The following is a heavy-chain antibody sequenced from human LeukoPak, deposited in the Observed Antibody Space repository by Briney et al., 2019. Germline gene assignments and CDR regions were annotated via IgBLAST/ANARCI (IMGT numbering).Heavy chain of an antibody. J-gene: IGHJ4*02. CDR1: GFTFSSYG. Sequence: GGSPRLSCAASGFTFSSYGMHWVRQAPGKGLEWVAVISYDGSNKYYADSVKGRFTISRDNSKNTLYLQMNSLRAEDTAVYYCAKDPSWFGELLWAYYFDYWGQGTLVTVSS. CDR3: AKDPSWFGELLWAYYFDY. D-gene: IGHD3-10*01. V-gene: IGHV3-30*18. CDR2: ISYDGSNK.